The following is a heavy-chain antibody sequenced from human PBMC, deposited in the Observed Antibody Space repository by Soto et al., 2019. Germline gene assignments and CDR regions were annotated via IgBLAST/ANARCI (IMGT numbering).Heavy chain of an antibody. CDR1: GFTFSSYA. J-gene: IGHJ4*02. D-gene: IGHD2-15*01. Sequence: GSLRLSCAASGFTFSSYAMNWVRQAPGKGLEWVSTISGSGSSTYYADSVKGRFTISRDNSKNTLYLQMNSLRAEDTAVYYCAKATYCSGGSCYPYYFDYWGQGTLVTVSS. CDR3: AKATYCSGGSCYPYYFDY. V-gene: IGHV3-23*01. CDR2: ISGSGSST.